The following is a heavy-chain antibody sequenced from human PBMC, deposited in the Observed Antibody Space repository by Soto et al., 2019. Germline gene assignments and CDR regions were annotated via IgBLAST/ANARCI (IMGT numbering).Heavy chain of an antibody. CDR1: GYTFANYG. CDR2: INTGNGDT. J-gene: IGHJ4*02. Sequence: QVQLVQSGAEVKKPGASVTLSCKASGYTFANYGMHWVRQAPGQRLEWMAWINTGNGDTKYSQKLQGRVTVTRDTSASTVDMDLSRLRSEDMAIYFCAKGGSSGWYIDYWGQGTLVTVSS. V-gene: IGHV1-3*04. D-gene: IGHD6-19*01. CDR3: AKGGSSGWYIDY.